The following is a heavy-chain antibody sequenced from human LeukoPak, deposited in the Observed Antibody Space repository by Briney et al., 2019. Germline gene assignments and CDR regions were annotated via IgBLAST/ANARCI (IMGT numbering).Heavy chain of an antibody. D-gene: IGHD6-19*01. J-gene: IGHJ4*02. Sequence: GGSLRLSCAASGFTFSGSAMHWVRQASGKGLEWVGRIRSKANSYATAYAASVKGRFTISRDDSKNRAYLQMNSLKTEDTAVYYCTRYSSGWYYFDYWGQGTLVTVSS. CDR2: IRSKANSYAT. CDR3: TRYSSGWYYFDY. CDR1: GFTFSGSA. V-gene: IGHV3-73*01.